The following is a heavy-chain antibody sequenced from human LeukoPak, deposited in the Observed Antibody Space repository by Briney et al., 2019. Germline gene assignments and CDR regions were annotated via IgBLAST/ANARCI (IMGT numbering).Heavy chain of an antibody. Sequence: GGSLRLSCAASGFTFSNYEMNWVRQAPGRGLEWVSYISSSGLTMYYADSVKGRFTISRDNAKNSLYLQMNSLRAEDTAVYYCAKDNPPAGVYFDYWGQGTLVTVSS. CDR1: GFTFSNYE. V-gene: IGHV3-48*03. D-gene: IGHD1-14*01. CDR2: ISSSGLTM. J-gene: IGHJ4*02. CDR3: AKDNPPAGVYFDY.